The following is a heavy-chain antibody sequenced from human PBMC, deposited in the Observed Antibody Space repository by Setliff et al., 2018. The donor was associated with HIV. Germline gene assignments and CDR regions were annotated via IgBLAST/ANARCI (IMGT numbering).Heavy chain of an antibody. Sequence: PGESLTISCKGSGYSFTNYWIGWVRQVPGKGLEWMGIIYPADSDTRYSPSFQGQVTISADKSISTAYLQWSSLRASDTAVYYCSRASDPSHRMPPTNYYYYMDVWGKGTKVTVSS. J-gene: IGHJ6*03. CDR2: IYPADSDT. V-gene: IGHV5-51*01. CDR1: GYSFTNYW. CDR3: SRASDPSHRMPPTNYYYYMDV. D-gene: IGHD2-2*01.